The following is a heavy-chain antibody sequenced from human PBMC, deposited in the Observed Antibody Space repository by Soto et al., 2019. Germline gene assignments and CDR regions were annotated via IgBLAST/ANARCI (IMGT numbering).Heavy chain of an antibody. Sequence: SVKVSCKASGYTFTGYYMHWVRQAPGQEFEWVGWINPNSGGTNYAQKFQGRVTMTRATSISTPYMELSRLRSDATAAYYHARYDTSGNSYFDCWGQGTLLAISA. CDR2: INPNSGGT. J-gene: IGHJ4*02. CDR1: GYTFTGYY. V-gene: IGHV1-2*02. CDR3: ARYDTSGNSYFDC. D-gene: IGHD3-22*01.